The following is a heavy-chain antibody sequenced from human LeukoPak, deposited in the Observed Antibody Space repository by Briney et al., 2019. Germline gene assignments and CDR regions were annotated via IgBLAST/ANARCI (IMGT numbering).Heavy chain of an antibody. J-gene: IGHJ4*02. CDR1: GGSISSYY. V-gene: IGHV4-59*01. CDR2: IYYSGST. Sequence: PSETLSLTCTVSGGSISSYYWSWIRQPPGKGLEWIGYIYYSGSTNYNPSLKSRVTISVDTSKNQFSLKLSSVTAADTAVYYCAKEHITVTGTGDSWGQGTLVTVSS. D-gene: IGHD6-19*01. CDR3: AKEHITVTGTGDS.